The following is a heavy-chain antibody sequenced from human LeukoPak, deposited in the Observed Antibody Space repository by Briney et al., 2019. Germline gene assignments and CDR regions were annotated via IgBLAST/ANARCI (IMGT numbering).Heavy chain of an antibody. D-gene: IGHD3-3*01. CDR2: IYYSGST. V-gene: IGHV4-39*01. CDR3: ARLANTAYYDFWSGYFPNWFDP. Sequence: SETLSLTCTVSGGSISSSSYYWGWIRQPPGKGLEWMGSIYYSGSTYYNPSLKSRVTLSVDTPKNQFSLKLSSVTAADTAVYYCARLANTAYYDFWSGYFPNWFDPWGQGTLVTVSS. CDR1: GGSISSSSYY. J-gene: IGHJ5*02.